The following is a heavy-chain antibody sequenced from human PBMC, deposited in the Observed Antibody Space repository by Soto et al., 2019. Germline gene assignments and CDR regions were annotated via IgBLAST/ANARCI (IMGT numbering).Heavy chain of an antibody. Sequence: QLQLQESGPGLVKPSETLSLTCTVSGCSISSRGYYWGWIRQPPGKGLEWIGTIYYSGSTYYNPSLKSRVTMSVDTSKNQFSLKLSSVTAADTAVYYCATSNWFDPWGQGTLVTVSS. CDR1: GCSISSRGYY. V-gene: IGHV4-39*01. CDR2: IYYSGST. CDR3: ATSNWFDP. J-gene: IGHJ5*02.